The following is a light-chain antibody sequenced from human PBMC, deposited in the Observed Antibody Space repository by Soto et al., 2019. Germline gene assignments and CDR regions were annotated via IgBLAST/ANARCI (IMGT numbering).Light chain of an antibody. Sequence: QSALTQPASVSGSPGQSITISCTGTSSDVGGYDYVSWYRQYPGTAPKLMIYEVSNRPSGVSNRFSGSKSGYTASLTISGLQAEDEADYYCSSYIGTSTIYVLGTGTKVTVL. J-gene: IGLJ1*01. CDR1: SSDVGGYDY. CDR2: EVS. V-gene: IGLV2-14*01. CDR3: SSYIGTSTIYV.